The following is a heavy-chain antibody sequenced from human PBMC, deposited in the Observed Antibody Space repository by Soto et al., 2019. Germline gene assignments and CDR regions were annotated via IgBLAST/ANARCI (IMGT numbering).Heavy chain of an antibody. Sequence: SETLSLTCAVYGGSFSGYYWSWIRQPPGKGLEWIGEINHSGSTNYNPSLKSRVTISVDTSKNKFSLKLSSVTAAETAVYYCARGPSRITIFGVVGDNGTTEYYFDYWGQGTLVTVSS. CDR3: ARGPSRITIFGVVGDNGTTEYYFDY. CDR2: INHSGST. J-gene: IGHJ4*02. D-gene: IGHD3-3*01. V-gene: IGHV4-34*01. CDR1: GGSFSGYY.